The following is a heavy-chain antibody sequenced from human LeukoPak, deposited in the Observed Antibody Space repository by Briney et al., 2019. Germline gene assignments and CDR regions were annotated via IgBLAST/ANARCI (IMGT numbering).Heavy chain of an antibody. CDR2: INPSSGGT. Sequence: GASVKVSCKASGYTFTGHSIHWVRQAPGHGLEWLGWINPSSGGTKYAQNFQGRVTMTSDTSISTAYMELSWLKSDDTALYYCARDDYYDVSGFDSWGQGTLVTVSS. D-gene: IGHD3-22*01. V-gene: IGHV1-2*02. CDR3: ARDDYYDVSGFDS. J-gene: IGHJ4*02. CDR1: GYTFTGHS.